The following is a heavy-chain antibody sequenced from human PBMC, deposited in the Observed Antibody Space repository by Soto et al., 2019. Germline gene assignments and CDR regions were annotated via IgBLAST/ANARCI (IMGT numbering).Heavy chain of an antibody. D-gene: IGHD1-26*01. CDR2: INPSADST. CDR1: GYTFTNYF. Sequence: QVQLVQSGAEVNKPGTSVKVSCKTSGYTFTNYFIHWVRQAPGQGLEWMGIINPSADSTNYAQRFQGRVTVTRDTSTSTVYMELRSLGSEDTAVYYCAREYGGSRVFDNWGQGTLVTVSS. J-gene: IGHJ4*02. V-gene: IGHV1-46*01. CDR3: AREYGGSRVFDN.